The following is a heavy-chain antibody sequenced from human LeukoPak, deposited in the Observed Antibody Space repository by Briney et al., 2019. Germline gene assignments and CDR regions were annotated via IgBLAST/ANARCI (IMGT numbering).Heavy chain of an antibody. CDR2: IYYSGST. J-gene: IGHJ4*02. CDR3: ARALRDVVVPAATYFDY. Sequence: PSETLSLTCTVSGGSISSYYWSWIRQPPGKGLEWIGYIYYSGSTNYNPSLKSRVTISVDTSRNQFSLKLSSVTAADTAVYYCARALRDVVVPAATYFDYWGQGTLVTVSS. V-gene: IGHV4-59*01. D-gene: IGHD2-2*01. CDR1: GGSISSYY.